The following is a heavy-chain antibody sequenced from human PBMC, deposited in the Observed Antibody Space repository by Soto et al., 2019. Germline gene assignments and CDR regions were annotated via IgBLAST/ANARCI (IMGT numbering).Heavy chain of an antibody. D-gene: IGHD3-10*01. V-gene: IGHV3-7*05. Sequence: EVQVVESGGGSVQPGGSLRLSCTVSGFPFSGYLMDWVRQAPGKGLEWVANINHDGSERYYGDSVKGRFTISRDNAKNSLYLQMYRLIVEYTAVYYCARGLVDMWGQGTMVTVSS. CDR2: INHDGSER. CDR3: ARGLVDM. J-gene: IGHJ3*02. CDR1: GFPFSGYL.